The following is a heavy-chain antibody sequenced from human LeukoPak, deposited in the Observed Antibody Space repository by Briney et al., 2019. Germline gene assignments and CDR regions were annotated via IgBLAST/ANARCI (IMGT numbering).Heavy chain of an antibody. CDR1: GGSISSSSYY. CDR2: IYYSGST. Sequence: PSETLSLTCTVSGGSISSSSYYWGWIRQPPGKGLEWIGSIYYSGSTYYNPSLKSRVTISVDTSKNQFSLKLSSVTAADTAVYYCARPFEGRYYYDSSGYSYYYYYMDVWGKGTTVTISS. CDR3: ARPFEGRYYYDSSGYSYYYYYMDV. J-gene: IGHJ6*03. D-gene: IGHD3-22*01. V-gene: IGHV4-39*01.